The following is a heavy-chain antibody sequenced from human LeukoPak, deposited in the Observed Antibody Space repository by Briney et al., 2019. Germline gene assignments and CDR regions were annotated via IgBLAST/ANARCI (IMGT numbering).Heavy chain of an antibody. D-gene: IGHD2-8*01. J-gene: IGHJ4*02. Sequence: GGSLRLSCAASGFTFSSHAMSWVRQAPGKGLEWVSAISGSGGSTYYADSVKGRFTISRDNSKNTLYLQMNSLRAEDTAVYYCAKDSGYCTNGVCYSFDYWGQGTLVTVSS. CDR1: GFTFSSHA. V-gene: IGHV3-23*01. CDR3: AKDSGYCTNGVCYSFDY. CDR2: ISGSGGST.